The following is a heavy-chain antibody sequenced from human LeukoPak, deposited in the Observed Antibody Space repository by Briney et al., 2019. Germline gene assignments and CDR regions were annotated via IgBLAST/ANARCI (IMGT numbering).Heavy chain of an antibody. CDR2: IKQDGSEK. V-gene: IGHV3-7*01. CDR3: ARERVAATNHYYYYYGMDV. D-gene: IGHD2-15*01. CDR1: GFTFDDYA. Sequence: GRSLRLSCAASGFTFDDYAMHWVRQAPGKGLEWVANIKQDGSEKYYVDSVKGRFTISRDNAKNSLYLQMNSLRAEDTAVYYCARERVAATNHYYYYYGMDVWGQGTTVTVSS. J-gene: IGHJ6*02.